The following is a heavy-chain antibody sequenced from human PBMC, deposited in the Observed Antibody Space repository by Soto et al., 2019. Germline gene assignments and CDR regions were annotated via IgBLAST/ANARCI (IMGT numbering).Heavy chain of an antibody. CDR2: IYYSGTT. Sequence: SETLSLTCTVSGGSISSGDHYWSWIRQPPGKGLEWIGYIYYSGTTYHNPSLKSRVTISVDTSKNQFSLKLSSVTAADTAVYYCARTPELLWFGEFTYWGQGTLVTVSS. CDR1: GGSISSGDHY. D-gene: IGHD3-10*01. J-gene: IGHJ4*02. CDR3: ARTPELLWFGEFTY. V-gene: IGHV4-31*02.